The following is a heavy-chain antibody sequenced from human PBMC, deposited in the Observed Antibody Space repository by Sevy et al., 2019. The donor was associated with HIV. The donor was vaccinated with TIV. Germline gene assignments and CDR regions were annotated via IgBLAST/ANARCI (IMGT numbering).Heavy chain of an antibody. Sequence: ASVKVSCKASGYTFTRYEINWVRQATGQGLEWMGWMNPSSGDTGSVQKFQGRVTMTRNTSISTAYMELRSLRSDDTAVYYCARAIGTTVVTPVDYWGQGTLVTVSS. J-gene: IGHJ4*02. CDR3: ARAIGTTVVTPVDY. V-gene: IGHV1-8*01. CDR1: GYTFTRYE. D-gene: IGHD3-10*01. CDR2: MNPSSGDT.